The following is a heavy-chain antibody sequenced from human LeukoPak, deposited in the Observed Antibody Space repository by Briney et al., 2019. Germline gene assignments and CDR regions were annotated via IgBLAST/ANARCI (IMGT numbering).Heavy chain of an antibody. CDR3: ANQNYYGSGSYPDS. D-gene: IGHD3-10*01. V-gene: IGHV3-23*01. Sequence: GGSLRLSCAASGFAFSNYAMSWVRQAPGKGLEWVSTIGGSGSSTYYADSVKGRFTISRDNSKNTLYLQMNSLRAEDTAVYYCANQNYYGSGSYPDSWGQGTLVTVSS. J-gene: IGHJ4*02. CDR2: IGGSGSST. CDR1: GFAFSNYA.